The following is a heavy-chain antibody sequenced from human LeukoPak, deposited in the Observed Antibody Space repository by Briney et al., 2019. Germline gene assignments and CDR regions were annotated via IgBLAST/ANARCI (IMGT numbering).Heavy chain of an antibody. J-gene: IGHJ4*02. CDR1: SYIFTTYG. CDR3: ARQAGGYSSGWYQFHFDY. D-gene: IGHD6-19*01. Sequence: GASVKVSCKASSYIFTTYGISWVRQAPGQGLEWMGWINTYNGNTNYAQKLQGRVTMTTDTSTSTAYMDLRSLRSDDTAVYYCARQAGGYSSGWYQFHFDYWAREPWSPSPQ. V-gene: IGHV1-18*04. CDR2: INTYNGNT.